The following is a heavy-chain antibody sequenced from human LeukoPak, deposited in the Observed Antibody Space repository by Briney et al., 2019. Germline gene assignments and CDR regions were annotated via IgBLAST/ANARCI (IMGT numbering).Heavy chain of an antibody. CDR3: ARDEGSSSTFDY. CDR2: ISDDGSDK. CDR1: GFTFSHYA. Sequence: GGSLRLSCAASGFTFSHYAIHWVRQAPGKGLECLAVISDDGSDKYYADSVKGRFTISRDNSKNTVYLQMNSLKVEDTAVYYCARDEGSSSTFDYWGQGTLVTVSS. V-gene: IGHV3-30*01. J-gene: IGHJ4*02. D-gene: IGHD6-13*01.